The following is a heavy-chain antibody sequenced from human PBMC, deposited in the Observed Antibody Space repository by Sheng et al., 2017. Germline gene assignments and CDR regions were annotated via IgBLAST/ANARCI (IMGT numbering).Heavy chain of an antibody. J-gene: IGHJ3*02. CDR1: GGTFSSYA. CDR2: IIPILGIA. CDR3: ARPDYGGNSAPKVGAFDI. D-gene: IGHD2-21*02. Sequence: QVQLVQSGAEVKKPGSSVKVSCKASGGTFSSYAISWVRQAPGQGLEWMGGIIPILGIANYAQKFQGRVTITADKSTSTAYMELSSLRSEDTAVYYCARPDYGGNSAPKVGAFDIWGQGTMVTVSS. V-gene: IGHV1-69*04.